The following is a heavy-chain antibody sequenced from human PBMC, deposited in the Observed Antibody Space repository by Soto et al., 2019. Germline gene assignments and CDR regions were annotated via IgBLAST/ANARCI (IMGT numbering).Heavy chain of an antibody. D-gene: IGHD2-15*01. J-gene: IGHJ3*02. V-gene: IGHV1-69*01. CDR1: GGTFSSYA. Sequence: QVQLVQSGAEVKKPGSSVKVSCKASGGTFSSYAISWVRQAPGQGLEWMGGIIPIFGTANYAQKFQGRVTITADESTSTADMELSSLRSEDTAVYYCAAPKWEVVQGNDAFDIWGQGTMVTVSS. CDR2: IIPIFGTA. CDR3: AAPKWEVVQGNDAFDI.